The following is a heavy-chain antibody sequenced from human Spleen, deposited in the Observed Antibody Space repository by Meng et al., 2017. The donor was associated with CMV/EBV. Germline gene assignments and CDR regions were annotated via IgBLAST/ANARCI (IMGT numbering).Heavy chain of an antibody. CDR1: GYTFNSYA. V-gene: IGHV1-18*01. CDR3: AWEGSYSGSRYHYGMEV. D-gene: IGHD1-26*01. J-gene: IGHJ6*02. Sequence: ASVKVSCKASGYTFNSYAISWVRQAPGQGLESMGWISAYSGNTHYAQKFQGRVIMTTDTSTSTVNMELRHLRFDDTAVYYCAWEGSYSGSRYHYGMEVWGQGTTVTVSS. CDR2: ISAYSGNT.